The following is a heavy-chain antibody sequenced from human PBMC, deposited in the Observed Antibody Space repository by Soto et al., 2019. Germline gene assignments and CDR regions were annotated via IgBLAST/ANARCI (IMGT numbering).Heavy chain of an antibody. J-gene: IGHJ6*02. CDR3: AAHDFWSGYYSGNYYYGMDV. CDR2: IIPIFGTA. Sequence: QVQLVQSGAEVKKPGSSVKVSCKASGGTFSSYAISWVRQAPGQGLEWMGGIIPIFGTANYAQKFQGRVKITAAESTSTAYMELSSLRSEDTAVCYCAAHDFWSGYYSGNYYYGMDVWGQGTTVTVSS. CDR1: GGTFSSYA. D-gene: IGHD3-3*01. V-gene: IGHV1-69*12.